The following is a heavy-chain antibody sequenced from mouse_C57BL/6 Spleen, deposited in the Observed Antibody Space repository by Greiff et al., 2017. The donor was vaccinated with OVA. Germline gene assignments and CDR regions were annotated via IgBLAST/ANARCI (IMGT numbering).Heavy chain of an antibody. D-gene: IGHD1-1*01. CDR3: AIFYGSSSYAMDY. CDR2: IWGVGST. J-gene: IGHJ4*01. Sequence: VMLVESGPGLVAPSQSLSITCTVSGFSLTSYGVDWVRQSPGKGLDWLGVIWGVGSTNYNSALKSRLSISKDNSKSQVFLNMNSLQTDDTAMYYCAIFYGSSSYAMDYWGQGTSVTVSS. CDR1: GFSLTSYG. V-gene: IGHV2-6*01.